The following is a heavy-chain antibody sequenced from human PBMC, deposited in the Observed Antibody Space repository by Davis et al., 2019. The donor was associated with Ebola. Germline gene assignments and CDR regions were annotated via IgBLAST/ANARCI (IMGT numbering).Heavy chain of an antibody. J-gene: IGHJ6*02. CDR2: ISGSGGST. D-gene: IGHD1-14*01. V-gene: IGHV3-23*01. Sequence: GGSLRLSCTASGFTFSSHAMSWVRQAPGKGLEWVSVISGSGGSTYYADSVKGRFTISRDNSKNTLYLQMNSLRVEDTAVYYCAKTATTYYGMDVWGQGTTVTVPS. CDR3: AKTATTYYGMDV. CDR1: GFTFSSHA.